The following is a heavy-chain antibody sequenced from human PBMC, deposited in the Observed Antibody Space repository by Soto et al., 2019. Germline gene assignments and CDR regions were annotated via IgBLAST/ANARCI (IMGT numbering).Heavy chain of an antibody. D-gene: IGHD3-3*01. Sequence: GGSLRLSCAASGFTLSSYGMHWVRQAPGKGLEWVAVIWYDGGNKYYADSVKGRFTISRDNSKNTLYLQMNSLRAEDTAVYYCARAPGNYDFWSGTYYYYYYMDVWGKGTTVTVSS. CDR3: ARAPGNYDFWSGTYYYYYYMDV. V-gene: IGHV3-33*08. J-gene: IGHJ6*03. CDR2: IWYDGGNK. CDR1: GFTLSSYG.